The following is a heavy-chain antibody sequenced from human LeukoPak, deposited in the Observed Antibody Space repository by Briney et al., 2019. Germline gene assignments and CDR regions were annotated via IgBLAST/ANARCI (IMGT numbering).Heavy chain of an antibody. CDR1: GGSILTTNW. D-gene: IGHD1-26*01. J-gene: IGHJ4*02. V-gene: IGHV4-4*02. Sequence: SGTLSLTCAMSGGSILTTNWWSWVRQPPGKGLEWIGEVHLSGTSDYNPSLESRVSMSIDKSKNQLSLKLTSVTAADTAMYYCARESGAFSPFGFWGQGTLVTVSS. CDR2: VHLSGTS. CDR3: ARESGAFSPFGF.